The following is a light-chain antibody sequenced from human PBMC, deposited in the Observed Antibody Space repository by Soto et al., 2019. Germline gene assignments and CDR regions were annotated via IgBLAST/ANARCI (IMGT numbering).Light chain of an antibody. CDR3: QQYGTSWT. V-gene: IGKV3-20*01. J-gene: IGKJ1*01. CDR1: QSVSSSS. CDR2: GAS. Sequence: EIVLTQSPGTLSLSPGERATLSCRASQSVSSSSLAWYQQKPGQAPRLLIYGASSRATGIPDRFSGSGSGTDFTLTISRLEPEDFAVYYCQQYGTSWTSGQGTKVEIK.